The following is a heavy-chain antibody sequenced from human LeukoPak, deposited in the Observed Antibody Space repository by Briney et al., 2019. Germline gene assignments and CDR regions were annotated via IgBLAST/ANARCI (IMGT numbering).Heavy chain of an antibody. J-gene: IGHJ4*02. V-gene: IGHV1-2*02. CDR1: GYTFTGYY. Sequence: ASVTVSCKASGYTFTGYYIHWLRQAPGQGLEWMGWINPNSGGTNYAQKFQGLVTMSRDTSITTAYMELNRLISDDTAVYYCARTRPPCTSCLLLDYWGQGTLVTVSS. CDR3: ARTRPPCTSCLLLDY. CDR2: INPNSGGT. D-gene: IGHD2-2*01.